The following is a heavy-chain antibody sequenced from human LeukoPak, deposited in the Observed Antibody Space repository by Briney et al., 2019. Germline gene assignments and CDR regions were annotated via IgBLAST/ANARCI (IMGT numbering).Heavy chain of an antibody. J-gene: IGHJ5*02. CDR1: GFTPASYD. V-gene: IGHV3-13*01. Sequence: GGSLRLSCAASGFTPASYDTHWVRQAPPHALEWVSAIGTAGDSYYSGSVKGRFTIYRENAKDSLHLQMNSLKAADTAVYYCTRGGDDGFDPWGQGTLVTVSS. CDR2: IGTAGDS. CDR3: TRGGDDGFDP. D-gene: IGHD3-16*01.